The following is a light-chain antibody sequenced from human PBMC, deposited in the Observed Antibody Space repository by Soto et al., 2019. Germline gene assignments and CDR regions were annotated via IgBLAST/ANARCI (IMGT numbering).Light chain of an antibody. Sequence: EIVLTQSPGTLSLSPGESATVSCRVSQTVSSSYLAWYQQKPGQAPRLLIYGASSRATGIPARFSGSVSGTDFALTISSLVPEDLAVCYCEQRSNWPLLTVGGGTKVDIK. CDR1: QTVSSSY. CDR2: GAS. J-gene: IGKJ4*01. V-gene: IGKV3D-20*02. CDR3: EQRSNWPLLT.